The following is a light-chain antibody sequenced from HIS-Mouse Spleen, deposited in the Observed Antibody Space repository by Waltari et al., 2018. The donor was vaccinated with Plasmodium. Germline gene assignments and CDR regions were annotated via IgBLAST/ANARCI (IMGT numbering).Light chain of an antibody. CDR3: YSTDSSGNHRV. CDR1: ALPKQY. Sequence: SYELTQPPSVSVSPGQTARITCSGDALPKQYAYWYQQKSGKAPVLVIYEDSKRPSGLPERFSGSSSGTMATLTISGAQVEDEADYYCYSTDSSGNHRVFGGGTKLTVL. J-gene: IGLJ3*02. CDR2: EDS. V-gene: IGLV3-10*01.